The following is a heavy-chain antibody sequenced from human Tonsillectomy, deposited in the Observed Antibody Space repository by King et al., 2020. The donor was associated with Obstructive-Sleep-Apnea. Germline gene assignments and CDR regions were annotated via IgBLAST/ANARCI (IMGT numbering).Heavy chain of an antibody. Sequence: VQLVESGGEVKNPGASVKVSCKASGYTFISYGLSWVRQAPGQGLEWMGWISGYNGKTKYQQKFQGRVIMTTDTTTSTAYMELRSLRSDDTAVYYCARAGDLGYCTSSTCYGPLDCWGQGTLVSVSS. CDR3: ARAGDLGYCTSSTCYGPLDC. CDR1: GYTFISYG. J-gene: IGHJ4*02. V-gene: IGHV1-18*01. CDR2: ISGYNGKT. D-gene: IGHD2-2*01.